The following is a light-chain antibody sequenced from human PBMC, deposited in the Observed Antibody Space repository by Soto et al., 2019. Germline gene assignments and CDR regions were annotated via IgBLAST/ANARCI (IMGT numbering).Light chain of an antibody. CDR3: HHYGSSPYT. Sequence: EMVLTQSPGPLSLSPGERATLSFRASQSVSSTYLARYQQNTGQAPRLLIYGASTRATSIPDRFSGSGSGTYVTLTISRLAPEDFAAYYGHHYGSSPYTFGQGTNLEIK. CDR1: QSVSSTY. V-gene: IGKV3-20*01. J-gene: IGKJ2*01. CDR2: GAS.